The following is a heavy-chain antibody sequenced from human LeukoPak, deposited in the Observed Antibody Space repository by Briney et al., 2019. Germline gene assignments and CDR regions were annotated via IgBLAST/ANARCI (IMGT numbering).Heavy chain of an antibody. CDR3: ARRGTSSSWAHFDY. CDR2: ISSSSSYI. Sequence: GGSLRLSCAASGFTFSSYSMNWVRQAPGKGLEWVSSISSSSSYIYYADSVKGRFTISRDNAKNSLYLQMNSLGAEDTAVYYCARRGTSSSWAHFDYWGQGTLVTVSS. D-gene: IGHD6-13*01. V-gene: IGHV3-21*04. CDR1: GFTFSSYS. J-gene: IGHJ4*02.